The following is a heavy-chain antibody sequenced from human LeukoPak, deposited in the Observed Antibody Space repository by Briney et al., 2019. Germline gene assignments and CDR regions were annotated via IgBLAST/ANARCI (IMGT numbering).Heavy chain of an antibody. CDR3: ARRGTSSSWAHFDY. CDR2: ISSSSSYI. Sequence: GGSLRLSCAASGFTFSSYSMNWVRQAPGKGLEWVSSISSSSSYIYYADSVKGRFTISRDNAKNSLYLQMNSLGAEDTAVYYCARRGTSSSWAHFDYWGQGTLVTVSS. D-gene: IGHD6-13*01. V-gene: IGHV3-21*04. CDR1: GFTFSSYS. J-gene: IGHJ4*02.